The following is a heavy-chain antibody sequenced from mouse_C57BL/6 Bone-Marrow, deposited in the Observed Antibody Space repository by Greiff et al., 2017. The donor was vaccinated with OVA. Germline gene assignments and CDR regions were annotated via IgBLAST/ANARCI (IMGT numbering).Heavy chain of an antibody. CDR1: GYTFTSYW. CDR3: ARSYSNYFYWYFDV. CDR2: INPSNGGT. Sequence: QVQLKQSGTELVKPGASVKLSCKASGYTFTSYWMHWVKQRPGQGLEWIGNINPSNGGTNYNEKFKSKATLTVDKSSSTAYMQLSSLTSEDSAVYYCARSYSNYFYWYFDVWGTGTTVTVSS. D-gene: IGHD2-5*01. V-gene: IGHV1-53*01. J-gene: IGHJ1*03.